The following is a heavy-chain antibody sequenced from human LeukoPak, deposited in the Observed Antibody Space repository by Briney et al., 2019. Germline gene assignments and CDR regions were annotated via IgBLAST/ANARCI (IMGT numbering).Heavy chain of an antibody. J-gene: IGHJ5*02. CDR2: ISAYNGNT. V-gene: IGHV1-18*01. CDR3: ASGGIAVAGTTDSNDWFDP. D-gene: IGHD6-19*01. CDR1: GYTFTSYG. Sequence: GASVKVSCKASGYTFTSYGISWVRQAPGQGLEWMGWISAYNGNTNYAQKLQGRVTMTRDMSTSTVYMELSSLRSEDTAVYYCASGGIAVAGTTDSNDWFDPWGQGTLVTVSS.